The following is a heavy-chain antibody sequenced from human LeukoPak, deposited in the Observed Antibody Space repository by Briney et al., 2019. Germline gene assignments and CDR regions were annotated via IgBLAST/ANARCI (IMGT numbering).Heavy chain of an antibody. J-gene: IGHJ2*01. CDR2: IYSGGST. CDR1: GFTVSSNY. D-gene: IGHD5-18*01. CDR3: AKDADTATIIYWYFDL. Sequence: GGSLRLSCAASGFTVSSNYMSWVRQAPGKGLEWVSVIYSGGSTYYVDSVKGRFTISRDNSKNTLYLQLNSLRTEDTAVYYCAKDADTATIIYWYFDLWGRGTLVTVSS. V-gene: IGHV3-66*02.